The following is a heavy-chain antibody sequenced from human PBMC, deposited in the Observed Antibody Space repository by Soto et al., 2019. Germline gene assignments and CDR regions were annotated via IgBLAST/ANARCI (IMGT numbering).Heavy chain of an antibody. J-gene: IGHJ4*02. Sequence: QLRLQESGPGLVKPSETLSLTCTVSGGSIRSSTYYWGWIRQPPGKGLEWIGSIYYSGSTNCNPSLKRRVTLSLDTSTNQFSLKLNSVTAADTAVYYCTRHEGGAAADRPLDYWGQGTLVTVSS. CDR1: GGSIRSSTYY. CDR3: TRHEGGAAADRPLDY. D-gene: IGHD6-13*01. V-gene: IGHV4-39*01. CDR2: IYYSGST.